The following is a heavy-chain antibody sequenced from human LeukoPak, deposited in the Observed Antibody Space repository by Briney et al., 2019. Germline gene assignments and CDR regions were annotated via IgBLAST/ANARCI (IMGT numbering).Heavy chain of an antibody. D-gene: IGHD2-2*01. CDR3: AKDPYGTRYFDY. CDR2: LSGSGYNT. CDR1: GFTFSSHA. Sequence: GGSLRLCCAASGFTFSSHALSWVRQATGKGLEWVSSLSGSGYNTYYADSVKGRFTISRDNSKNTVYLQMNSLRAEDTAVYYCAKDPYGTRYFDYWGQGTLVTVSS. J-gene: IGHJ4*02. V-gene: IGHV3-23*01.